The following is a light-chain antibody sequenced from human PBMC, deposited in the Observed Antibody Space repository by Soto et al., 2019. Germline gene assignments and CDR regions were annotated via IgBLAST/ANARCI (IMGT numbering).Light chain of an antibody. Sequence: QSVLTQPPSMSAAPGQMVAISCSGTSSNIGDNSVSWYQHFPGPAPKVLFYDNNRRPSGIPDRFSCSKSGTTATLTIIGIPTGDEAEYYCAKWDSALSAGVFGGGTTPTVL. V-gene: IGLV1-51*01. CDR1: SSNIGDNS. CDR3: AKWDSALSAGV. CDR2: DNN. J-gene: IGLJ3*02.